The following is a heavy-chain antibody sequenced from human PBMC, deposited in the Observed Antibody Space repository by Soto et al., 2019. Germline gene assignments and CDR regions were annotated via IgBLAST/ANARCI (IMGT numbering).Heavy chain of an antibody. V-gene: IGHV4-34*01. CDR1: GGSFSGYY. CDR2: INHSGST. D-gene: IGHD5-18*01. CDR3: ARVSRSYGNYYYYGMDV. Sequence: PSEDLSLTCAVYGGSFSGYYWSWIRQPPGKGLEWIGEINHSGSTNYNPSLKSRVTISVDTSKNQFSLKLSSVTAADTAVYYCARVSRSYGNYYYYGMDVWGQGTTVTVSS. J-gene: IGHJ6*02.